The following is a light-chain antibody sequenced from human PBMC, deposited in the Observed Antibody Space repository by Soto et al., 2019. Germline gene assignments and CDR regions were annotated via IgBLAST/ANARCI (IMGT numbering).Light chain of an antibody. CDR1: QSVSSN. J-gene: IGKJ1*01. CDR2: GAS. Sequence: EIVMTQSPATLSVSPGERATLSCRASQSVSSNLAWYQQKPGQAPRLLIYGASTRATGIPARFSGSGSGTEFTLTLSSLQSEDFAVYYCQHYNNWPRTFGQATKVEIK. CDR3: QHYNNWPRT. V-gene: IGKV3-15*01.